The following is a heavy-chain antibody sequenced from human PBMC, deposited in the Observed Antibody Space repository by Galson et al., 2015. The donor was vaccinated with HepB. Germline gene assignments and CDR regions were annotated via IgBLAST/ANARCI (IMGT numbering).Heavy chain of an antibody. V-gene: IGHV4-61*01. CDR2: IYYSGTT. CDR1: GGSVSSYSYY. CDR3: ARGVVVSYLVYLYFDL. Sequence: SETLSLTCTVSGGSVSSYSYYWSWIRQPPGKGLGWIAYIYYSGTTNYNPSLKSRATISVDTSKNQFSLKLSSVTAADTAVYYCARGVVVSYLVYLYFDLWGRGALVTVSS. J-gene: IGHJ2*01. D-gene: IGHD2-15*01.